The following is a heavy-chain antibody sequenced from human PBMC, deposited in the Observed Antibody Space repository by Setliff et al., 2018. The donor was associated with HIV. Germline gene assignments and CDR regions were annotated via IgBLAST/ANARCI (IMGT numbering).Heavy chain of an antibody. V-gene: IGHV3-30*01. Sequence: PGGSLRLSCAASGFIFSSYAMHWVRQAPGKGLEWVAVMSYDGNNKYYADSVKGRFTISRDNSKNTLFLQMNSLRVEDTALYYCVRGHLDYYGMDVWGQGTTVTVSS. CDR2: MSYDGNNK. J-gene: IGHJ6*02. CDR3: VRGHLDYYGMDV. CDR1: GFIFSSYA.